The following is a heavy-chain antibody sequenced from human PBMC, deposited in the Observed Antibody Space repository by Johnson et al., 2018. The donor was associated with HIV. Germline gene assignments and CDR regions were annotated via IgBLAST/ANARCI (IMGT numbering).Heavy chain of an antibody. CDR2: ISSNGGKT. Sequence: VQLVESGGGLVQPGGSLRLSCAASGFTFSSYAMHWVRQAPGKGLEYVSAISSNGGKTYYADSVKGRFTISRDNLKNTLYLQMGSLRVEDMAVYYCARLRGAFDIWGQGTMVTVSS. D-gene: IGHD3-10*01. V-gene: IGHV3-64*07. J-gene: IGHJ3*02. CDR1: GFTFSSYA. CDR3: ARLRGAFDI.